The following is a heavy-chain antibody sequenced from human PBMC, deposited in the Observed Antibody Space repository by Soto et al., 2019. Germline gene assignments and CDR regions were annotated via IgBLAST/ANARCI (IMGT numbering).Heavy chain of an antibody. CDR2: INSDGSST. CDR1: GFTFSSYW. D-gene: IGHD3-22*01. J-gene: IGHJ3*02. V-gene: IGHV3-74*01. Sequence: EVQLVESGGGLVQPGGSLRLSCAASGFTFSSYWMHWVRQAPGKGLVWVSRINSDGSSTSYADSVKGRFTISRDNAKNTLYLQMNSLRAEDTAVYYCARDQIPYYYDSSGYYAGAFDIWGQGTMVTVSS. CDR3: ARDQIPYYYDSSGYYAGAFDI.